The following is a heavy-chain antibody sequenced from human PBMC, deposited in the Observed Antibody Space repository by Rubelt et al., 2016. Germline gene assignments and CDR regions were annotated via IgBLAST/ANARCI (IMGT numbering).Heavy chain of an antibody. CDR3: AKDILRYCSSTSCRNFDY. CDR2: ISGSGGST. CDR1: GFTFSSYA. D-gene: IGHD2-2*01. J-gene: IGHJ4*02. Sequence: EVQLLESGGGLVQPGGSLSLSCAASGFTFSSYAMSWVRQAPGKGLEWVSAISGSGGSTYYAASGKGRFTISRANAKNSLYLQMNSSRAEDTALYYCAKDILRYCSSTSCRNFDYWGQGTLVTVSS. V-gene: IGHV3-23*01.